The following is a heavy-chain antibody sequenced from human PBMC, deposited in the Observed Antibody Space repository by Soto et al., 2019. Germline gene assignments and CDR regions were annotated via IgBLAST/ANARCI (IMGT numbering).Heavy chain of an antibody. V-gene: IGHV1-69*13. CDR2: IIPIFGTA. J-gene: IGHJ6*02. CDR1: GGTFSSYA. CDR3: ATQLWSGYSGPYYYYGMDV. D-gene: IGHD3-3*01. Sequence: GASVKVSCKASGGTFSSYAISWVRQAPGQGLEWMGGIIPIFGTANYAQKFQGRVTITADESTSTAYMELSSLRSEDTAVYYCATQLWSGYSGPYYYYGMDVWGQGTTVNVSS.